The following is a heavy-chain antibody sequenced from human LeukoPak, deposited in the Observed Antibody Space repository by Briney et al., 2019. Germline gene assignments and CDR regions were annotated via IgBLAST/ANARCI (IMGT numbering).Heavy chain of an antibody. J-gene: IGHJ5*02. CDR1: GAFVLSGGHY. Sequence: TSQTLSLTCTVSGAFVLSGGHYWSWIRKHPGQGLEWIGYIHSSGQTKYKPSLESRAFISLDASKNQFYLSLASMTAADTAVYYCTKDLRADDSPLGFDPWGQGTLVTVSS. CDR2: IHSSGQT. CDR3: TKDLRADDSPLGFDP. V-gene: IGHV4-31*03. D-gene: IGHD3-16*01.